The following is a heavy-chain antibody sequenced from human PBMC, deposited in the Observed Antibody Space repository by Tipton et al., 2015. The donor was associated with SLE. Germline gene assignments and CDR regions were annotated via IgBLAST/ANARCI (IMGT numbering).Heavy chain of an antibody. J-gene: IGHJ4*02. CDR1: GYTFTNYW. CDR3: ERQVGYGDFIN. V-gene: IGHV5-51*01. D-gene: IGHD4-17*01. CDR2: IYPSDSTV. Sequence: VQLVQSGAEVKKPGESLKISCKASGYTFTNYWIGWVRQMPGKGLELMGIIYPSDSTVKYSPSFQGRVTISADKSNSIAYLQWSSLQASDTAMYYCERQVGYGDFINWGQGTLVTVSS.